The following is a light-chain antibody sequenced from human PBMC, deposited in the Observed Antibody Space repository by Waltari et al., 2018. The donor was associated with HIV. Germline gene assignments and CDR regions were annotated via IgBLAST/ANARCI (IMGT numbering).Light chain of an antibody. CDR3: QSYDGSLLEV. Sequence: QSVLTQPPSVSGAPGQWVSISCTGNNSNIGAGFDVHWYQQLPGRAPKLLIYLNNTRPSGVPARCSGSKSGTSASLAITGLQTEDEADYYCQSYDGSLLEVFGTGTKVSVL. V-gene: IGLV1-40*01. CDR2: LNN. CDR1: NSNIGAGFD. J-gene: IGLJ1*01.